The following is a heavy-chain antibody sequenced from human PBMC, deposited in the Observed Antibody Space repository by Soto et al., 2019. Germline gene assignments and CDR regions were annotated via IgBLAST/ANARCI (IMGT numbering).Heavy chain of an antibody. D-gene: IGHD5-12*01. Sequence: GESLKISCKGSGYSFTSYWIGWVRQMPGKGLEWMGIIYPGDSDTRYSPSFQGQVTISADKSISTAYLQWSSLKASDTSMYYCARRPTMYIVATDAFDIWGQGTMVTVSS. V-gene: IGHV5-51*01. J-gene: IGHJ3*02. CDR3: ARRPTMYIVATDAFDI. CDR1: GYSFTSYW. CDR2: IYPGDSDT.